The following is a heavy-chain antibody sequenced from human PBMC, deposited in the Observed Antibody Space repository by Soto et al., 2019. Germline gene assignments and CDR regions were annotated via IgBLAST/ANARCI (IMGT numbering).Heavy chain of an antibody. CDR3: ATGSYGSGSYYNGPGMDV. Sequence: GASVKVSCKASGGTFSSYAISWVRQAPGQGLEWMGGIIPIFGTANYAQKFQGRVTITADESTSTAYMELSSLRSEDTAVYYCATGSYGSGSYYNGPGMDVWGQGTTVTVSS. CDR1: GGTFSSYA. D-gene: IGHD3-10*01. J-gene: IGHJ6*02. CDR2: IIPIFGTA. V-gene: IGHV1-69*13.